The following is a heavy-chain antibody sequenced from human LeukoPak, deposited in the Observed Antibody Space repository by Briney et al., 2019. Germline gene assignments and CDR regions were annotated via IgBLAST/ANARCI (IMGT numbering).Heavy chain of an antibody. V-gene: IGHV1-3*01. Sequence: ASVKVSCKTSGYTFTRCAMHWVRQAPGQRLEWMGWINAGNGNTKYSQKFQGRVTITRDTSASTAYMELSSLRSEDTAVYYCARVGGSSWFYYFDYWGQGTLVTVSS. CDR1: GYTFTRCA. J-gene: IGHJ4*02. CDR3: ARVGGSSWFYYFDY. D-gene: IGHD6-13*01. CDR2: INAGNGNT.